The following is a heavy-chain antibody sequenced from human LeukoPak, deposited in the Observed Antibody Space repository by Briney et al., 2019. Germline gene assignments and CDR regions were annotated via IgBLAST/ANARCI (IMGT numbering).Heavy chain of an antibody. CDR3: AKDQYSNYATPLFGY. Sequence: GGSLRLSCAASGFTFGSYGMHWVRQAPGKGLEWVAFIRYDGSNKYYADSVKGRFTISRDNSKNTLYLQMNSLRAEDTAVYYCAKDQYSNYATPLFGYWGQGTLVTVSS. CDR1: GFTFGSYG. V-gene: IGHV3-30*02. CDR2: IRYDGSNK. D-gene: IGHD4-11*01. J-gene: IGHJ4*02.